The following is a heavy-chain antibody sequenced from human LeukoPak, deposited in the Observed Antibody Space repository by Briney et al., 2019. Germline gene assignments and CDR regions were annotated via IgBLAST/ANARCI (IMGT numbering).Heavy chain of an antibody. J-gene: IGHJ4*02. CDR3: ARCISYYFDY. CDR2: INFNGGT. V-gene: IGHV4-34*01. CDR1: GFTFSSYA. Sequence: PGGSLRLSCAASGFTFSSYAMSWVRQSPGKGLEWIGEINFNGGTNYNPSLKSRVTISVDTSKNQFSLKLRSVTAADTAVYYCARCISYYFDYWGQGTLVTVSS. D-gene: IGHD3-3*02.